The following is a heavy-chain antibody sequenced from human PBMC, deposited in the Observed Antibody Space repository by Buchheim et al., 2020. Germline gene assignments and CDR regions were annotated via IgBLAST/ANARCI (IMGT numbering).Heavy chain of an antibody. CDR3: ARVDPVGSNYPPGHLIYYMDV. Sequence: QVQLVQSGSELKKPGASVKVSCKASGYTFTSYAMNWVRQAPGQGLEWMGWINTNTGNPTYAQGFTGRFVFSLDTSASTAYLQISSLKAEDTAVYYCARVDPVGSNYPPGHLIYYMDVWGKGTT. J-gene: IGHJ6*03. D-gene: IGHD4-11*01. V-gene: IGHV7-4-1*02. CDR1: GYTFTSYA. CDR2: INTNTGNP.